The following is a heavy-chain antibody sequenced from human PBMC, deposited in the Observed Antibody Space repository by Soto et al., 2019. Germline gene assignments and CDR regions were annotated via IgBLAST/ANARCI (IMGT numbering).Heavy chain of an antibody. J-gene: IGHJ6*02. V-gene: IGHV3-23*01. CDR1: GFTFSSYA. Sequence: WGSLRLSCAASGFTFSSYAMSWVRQAPGKGLEWVSAISGSGGSTYYADSVKGRFTISRDNSKNTLYLQMNSLRAEDTAVYYCAKASYDSSGYYYRFYYYYGMDVWGQGTTVTVSS. CDR3: AKASYDSSGYYYRFYYYYGMDV. CDR2: ISGSGGST. D-gene: IGHD3-22*01.